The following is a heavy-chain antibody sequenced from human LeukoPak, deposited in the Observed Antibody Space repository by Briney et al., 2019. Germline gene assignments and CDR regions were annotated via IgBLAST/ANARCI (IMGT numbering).Heavy chain of an antibody. CDR2: IKQDGSEK. D-gene: IGHD3-22*01. J-gene: IGHJ3*02. Sequence: GGSLRLSCAASGFTFSSYWMSWVRQAPGKGLEWVANIKQDGSEKYYVDSVKGRFTISRDNAKNSLYPQMNSLRAEGTAVYYCARESPKTVYYYDSSGSYMGAFDIWGQGTMVTVSS. CDR3: ARESPKTVYYYDSSGSYMGAFDI. V-gene: IGHV3-7*01. CDR1: GFTFSSYW.